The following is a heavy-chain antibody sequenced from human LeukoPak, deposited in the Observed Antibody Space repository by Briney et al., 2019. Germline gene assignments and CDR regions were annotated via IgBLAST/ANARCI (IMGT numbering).Heavy chain of an antibody. J-gene: IGHJ4*02. V-gene: IGHV3-30*02. CDR3: ARGYYDISVDPPTIDY. CDR2: IRYDGSNI. Sequence: GGSLRLPCAASGFTFSDFGMHWVRQAPGRGLEWVAFIRYDGSNIYYADSVKGRCTISRDNSKNTLFLQMNSLRAEDTAVYYCARGYYDISVDPPTIDYWGQGTLVTVSS. D-gene: IGHD3-9*01. CDR1: GFTFSDFG.